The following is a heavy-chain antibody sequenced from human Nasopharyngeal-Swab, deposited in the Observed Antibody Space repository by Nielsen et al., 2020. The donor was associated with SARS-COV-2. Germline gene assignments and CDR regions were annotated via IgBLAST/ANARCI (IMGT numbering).Heavy chain of an antibody. D-gene: IGHD6-13*01. CDR3: ARDLVSSWRAIGNWYFDL. Sequence: GGSLRLSCTASGFTFSTYSMNWVRQAPGKGLEWVSSISGTSTCIYYADSVKGRFTVSRDNARNSLYLQMNSLTGDDTAVYYCARDLVSSWRAIGNWYFDLWGRGTLVTVSS. J-gene: IGHJ2*01. V-gene: IGHV3-21*01. CDR2: ISGTSTCI. CDR1: GFTFSTYS.